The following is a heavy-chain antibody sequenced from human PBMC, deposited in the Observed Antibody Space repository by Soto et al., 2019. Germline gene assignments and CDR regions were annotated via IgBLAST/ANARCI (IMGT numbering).Heavy chain of an antibody. Sequence: HPGGYLRISCAASGFSFSNYGMHWVRQAPGKGLERVAAIFRDGNTKQYADSVKGRFSVSRDNSQNTLYLQMNTLTPEATAVYFCRNWRASFHTDYSCPGVLGT. J-gene: IGHJ4*02. CDR1: GFSFSNYG. CDR3: RNWRASFHTDY. CDR2: IFRDGNTK. V-gene: IGHV3-33*01.